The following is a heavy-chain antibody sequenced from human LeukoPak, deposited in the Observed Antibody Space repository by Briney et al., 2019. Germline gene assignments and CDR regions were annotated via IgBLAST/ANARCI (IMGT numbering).Heavy chain of an antibody. D-gene: IGHD7-27*01. CDR1: GYTFTTFG. Sequence: GASVTVSCKASGYTFTTFGISWVRQAPGQGLEWMGWISADNGDTDYAQKFQGRVTLTTDTSTSTAYMELTSLRSDDTALYYCARDVGINRFDYWGQGTLVTVSS. J-gene: IGHJ4*02. CDR3: ARDVGINRFDY. V-gene: IGHV1-18*01. CDR2: ISADNGDT.